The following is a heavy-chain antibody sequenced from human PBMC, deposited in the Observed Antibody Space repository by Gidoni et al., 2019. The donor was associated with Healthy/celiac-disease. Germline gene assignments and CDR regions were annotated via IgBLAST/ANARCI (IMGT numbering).Heavy chain of an antibody. CDR2: IIPIFGTA. Sequence: QVQLVQSGAEVKKPGSSVKVSCKASGGPFSSYAISWVRQAPGQGLEWMGGIIPIFGTANYAQKFQGRVTITADKSTSTAYMELSSLRSEDTAVYYCANGLGDVYYYYYGMDVWGQGTTVTVSS. CDR1: GGPFSSYA. J-gene: IGHJ6*02. CDR3: ANGLGDVYYYYYGMDV. D-gene: IGHD4-17*01. V-gene: IGHV1-69*06.